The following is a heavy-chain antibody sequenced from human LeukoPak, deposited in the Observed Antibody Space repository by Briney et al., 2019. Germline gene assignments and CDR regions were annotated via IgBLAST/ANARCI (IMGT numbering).Heavy chain of an antibody. Sequence: GGSLRLSCAASGFTFSSYAMSWVRQAPGKGLEWVSAISGSGGSTYYADSVEGRFTISRDNSKNTLYLQMNSLRAEDTAVYYCAKYSGSGSYAYYFDYWGQGTLVTVSS. V-gene: IGHV3-23*01. CDR1: GFTFSSYA. CDR3: AKYSGSGSYAYYFDY. CDR2: ISGSGGST. D-gene: IGHD3-10*01. J-gene: IGHJ4*02.